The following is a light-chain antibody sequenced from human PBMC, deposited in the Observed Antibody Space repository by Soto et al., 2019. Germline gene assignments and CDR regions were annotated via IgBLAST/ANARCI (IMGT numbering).Light chain of an antibody. CDR1: SSDVGGYNY. J-gene: IGLJ1*01. V-gene: IGLV2-14*01. CDR2: DVS. CDR3: SSYTSSSTLYV. Sequence: QSVLTQPASVSGSPGQSITISCTGTSSDVGGYNYVSWYQQHPGKAPKLMIYDVSNRPSGVSNRFSGSKSGNTASLTISGLQAEDEADYNCSSYTSSSTLYVFGTGPKVPV.